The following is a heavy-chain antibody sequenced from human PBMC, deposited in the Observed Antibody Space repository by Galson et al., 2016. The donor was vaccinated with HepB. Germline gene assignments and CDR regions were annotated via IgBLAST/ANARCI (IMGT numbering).Heavy chain of an antibody. CDR1: GGSISGSNW. J-gene: IGHJ6*02. CDR3: ARDYRVEPITAAGSYYYYAMDV. CDR2: IYHSGGT. V-gene: IGHV4-4*02. Sequence: SETLSLTCAVSGGSISGSNWWSWVRQPPGRGLEWIGKIYHSGGTDYNPSLKSRVTMSVDKSKNQFSLRQYSVTAADTAEYYCARDYRVEPITAAGSYYYYAMDVWGQGTTVTVSS. D-gene: IGHD6-13*01.